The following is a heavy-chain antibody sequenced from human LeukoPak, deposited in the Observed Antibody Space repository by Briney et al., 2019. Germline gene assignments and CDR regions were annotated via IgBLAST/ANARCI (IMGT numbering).Heavy chain of an antibody. J-gene: IGHJ5*01. Sequence: GGSLRLSCAASGFTFSSYAMNWVRQAPGKGLEWVSSGHSDGTTYYADSVKGRFTVSRDNSKNTLFLQMNSLRAEDTAVYYCAKGSRIAARPTIWFDSWGQGTLVTVSS. CDR2: SGHSDGTT. V-gene: IGHV3-23*01. CDR3: AKGSRIAARPTIWFDS. D-gene: IGHD6-6*01. CDR1: GFTFSSYA.